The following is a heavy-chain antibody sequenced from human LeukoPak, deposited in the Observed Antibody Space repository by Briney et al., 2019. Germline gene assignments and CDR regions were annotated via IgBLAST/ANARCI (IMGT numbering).Heavy chain of an antibody. D-gene: IGHD3-3*01. V-gene: IGHV4-30-4*08. J-gene: IGHJ4*02. CDR3: ARGGITIFGVGTQFDY. Sequence: SQTLSLTCTVSGGSISSGDYYWSWIRQPPGKGLEWIGYIYYSGSTYYNPSLKSRVTISVDTSKNQFSLKLSSVTAADTAVYYCARGGITIFGVGTQFDYWGQGTLVTVSS. CDR2: IYYSGST. CDR1: GGSISSGDYY.